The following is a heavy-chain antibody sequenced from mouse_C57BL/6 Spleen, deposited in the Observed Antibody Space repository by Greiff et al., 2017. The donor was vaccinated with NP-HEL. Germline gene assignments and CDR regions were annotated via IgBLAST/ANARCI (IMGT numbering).Heavy chain of an antibody. Sequence: QVQLQQSGPELVKPGASVKISCKASGYAFSSSWMNWVKQRPGKGLEWIGRIYPGDGDTNYNGKFKGKATLTADKSSSTAYMQLSSLTSEDSAVYFCARSSNAYFDDWGQGTTLTVSS. D-gene: IGHD2-5*01. V-gene: IGHV1-82*01. CDR2: IYPGDGDT. CDR1: GYAFSSSW. CDR3: ARSSNAYFDD. J-gene: IGHJ2*01.